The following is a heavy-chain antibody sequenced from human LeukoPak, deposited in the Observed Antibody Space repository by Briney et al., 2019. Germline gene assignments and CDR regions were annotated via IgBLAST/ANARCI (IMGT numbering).Heavy chain of an antibody. Sequence: GGSLRLSCAASGLTVSSNYMSWVRQAPGKGLEWVSVIYSGGSTYYADSVKGRFTISRDNSKNTLYLQMNSLRAEDTAVYYCARGRYYDPNSAFDIWGQGTMVTVSS. J-gene: IGHJ3*02. D-gene: IGHD3-22*01. V-gene: IGHV3-66*01. CDR2: IYSGGST. CDR1: GLTVSSNY. CDR3: ARGRYYDPNSAFDI.